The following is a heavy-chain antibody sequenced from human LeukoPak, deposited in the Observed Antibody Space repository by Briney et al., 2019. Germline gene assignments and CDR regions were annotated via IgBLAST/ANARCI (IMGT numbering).Heavy chain of an antibody. CDR3: AIQSPEYAAQNTNIDI. D-gene: IGHD2/OR15-2a*01. V-gene: IGHV4-59*08. J-gene: IGHJ3*02. CDR1: DGSITGYY. CDR2: VYYTGRT. Sequence: TSETLSLTCTVSDGSITGYYWSWIRQPPGKGLEWIAYVYYTGRTLYNPSLESRVTISVDTSKTQFSLKLTSVTAADTAVYYCAIQSPEYAAQNTNIDIWGQGTMVTVSS.